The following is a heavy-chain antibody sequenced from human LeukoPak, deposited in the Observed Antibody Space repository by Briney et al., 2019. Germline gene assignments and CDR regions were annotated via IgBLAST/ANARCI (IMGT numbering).Heavy chain of an antibody. V-gene: IGHV1-69*01. CDR2: IIPIFGTA. CDR1: GGTLSSYA. CDR3: ARDGPMTTVKPFDY. J-gene: IGHJ4*02. D-gene: IGHD4-17*01. Sequence: SVKVSCKASGGTLSSYAISWVRQAPGQGLEWMGGIIPIFGTANYAQKFQGRVTITADESTSTAYMELSSLRAEDTAVYYCARDGPMTTVKPFDYWGQGTLVTVSS.